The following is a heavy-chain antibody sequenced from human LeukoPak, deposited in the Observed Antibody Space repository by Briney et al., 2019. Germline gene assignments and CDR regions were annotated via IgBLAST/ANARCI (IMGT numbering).Heavy chain of an antibody. D-gene: IGHD6-6*01. Sequence: GGSLRLSCAASGFTFSSYWMHWVRQAPGKGLVWVSRINSDGSRTTYADSVKGRFTISRDNAKNTLYLLMNSLGAEDTAVYYCASLFLCYGCSSSSDSFDIWGQGTMVTVSS. CDR3: ASLFLCYGCSSSSDSFDI. CDR2: INSDGSRT. CDR1: GFTFSSYW. V-gene: IGHV3-74*03. J-gene: IGHJ3*02.